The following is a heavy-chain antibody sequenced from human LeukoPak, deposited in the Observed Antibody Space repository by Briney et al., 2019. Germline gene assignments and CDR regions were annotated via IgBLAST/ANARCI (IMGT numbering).Heavy chain of an antibody. CDR3: AREVDGYFGRRFDY. CDR1: GFTFVDYG. V-gene: IGHV3-20*04. CDR2: INWSGGST. D-gene: IGHD5-24*01. J-gene: IGHJ4*02. Sequence: GGSLRLSCAASGFTFVDYGMSWVRQASGKGLEWASGINWSGGSTCYADSAHGRFTIARDNAKSSLYLQMNSLRAEDTALYYCAREVDGYFGRRFDYWGQGTLVTVSS.